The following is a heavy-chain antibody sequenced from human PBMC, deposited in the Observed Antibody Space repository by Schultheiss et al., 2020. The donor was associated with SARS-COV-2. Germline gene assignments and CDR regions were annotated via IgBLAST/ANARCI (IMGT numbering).Heavy chain of an antibody. Sequence: GGSLRLSCAASGFSFSDYYMSWIRQAPGKGLEWVSHISSNAATRYYADSVAGRFTISRDNGKKSLYLQMNSLRGEDTAVYYCARTFGANYFYYGMDVWGQGTTVTVSS. CDR3: ARTFGANYFYYGMDV. CDR2: ISSNAATR. V-gene: IGHV3-11*04. J-gene: IGHJ6*02. D-gene: IGHD3-16*01. CDR1: GFSFSDYY.